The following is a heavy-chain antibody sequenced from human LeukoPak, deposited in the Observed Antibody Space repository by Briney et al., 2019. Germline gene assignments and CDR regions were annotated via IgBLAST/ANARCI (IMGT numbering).Heavy chain of an antibody. Sequence: GASVKVSCKASGGTFSSYAISWVRQAPGQGLEWMGWINPNSGGTNYAQKFQGRVTMTRDTSISTAYMELSRLRSDDTAVYYCAVFGVVRVNWFDPWGQGTLVTVSS. CDR1: GGTFSSYA. CDR3: AVFGVVRVNWFDP. V-gene: IGHV1-2*02. D-gene: IGHD3-3*01. J-gene: IGHJ5*02. CDR2: INPNSGGT.